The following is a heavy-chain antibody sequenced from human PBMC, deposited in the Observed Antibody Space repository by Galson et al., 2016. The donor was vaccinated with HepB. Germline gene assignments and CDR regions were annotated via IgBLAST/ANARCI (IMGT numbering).Heavy chain of an antibody. CDR3: STLNPASPYFDY. CDR2: IYSGGNT. V-gene: IGHV3-53*01. J-gene: IGHJ4*02. CDR1: EFTVSNNY. Sequence: SLRLSCAASEFTVSNNYMSWVRQAPGKGLEWVSLIYSGGNTRYADPVKGRFTISRDNSKNTVYLQMNSLSAEDTAGYYCSTLNPASPYFDYWGQGTLVTVSS.